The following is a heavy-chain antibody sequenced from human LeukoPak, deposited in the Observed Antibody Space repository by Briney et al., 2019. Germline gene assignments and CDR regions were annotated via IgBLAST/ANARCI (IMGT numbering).Heavy chain of an antibody. CDR3: ARDLGMTDGDYVSYFDY. Sequence: GGSLRLSCAASGFTFSRYELNWVRQAPGKGLEWVSYISSGSIIYYADSVKGRFTISRDNAKNSLYLQMNSLRAEDTAVYYCARDLGMTDGDYVSYFDYWGQGTLVTVSS. J-gene: IGHJ4*02. CDR1: GFTFSRYE. CDR2: ISSGSII. D-gene: IGHD4-17*01. V-gene: IGHV3-48*03.